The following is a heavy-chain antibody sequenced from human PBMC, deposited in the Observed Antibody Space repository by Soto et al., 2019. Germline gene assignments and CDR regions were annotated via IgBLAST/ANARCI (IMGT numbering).Heavy chain of an antibody. CDR3: ARHNYDSSGYYHYYYGMDV. D-gene: IGHD3-22*01. Sequence: QVQLQQWGAGLLKPSETLSLTCAVYGGSGGSFSGYYWSWIRQPPGKVLEWIGEINHSGSTNYNPSLTSRVTISVDTSKNQFSLKLSSVTAADTAVYYCARHNYDSSGYYHYYYGMDVWGQGTTVTVSS. CDR1: GGSGGSFSGYY. J-gene: IGHJ6*02. V-gene: IGHV4-34*01. CDR2: INHSGST.